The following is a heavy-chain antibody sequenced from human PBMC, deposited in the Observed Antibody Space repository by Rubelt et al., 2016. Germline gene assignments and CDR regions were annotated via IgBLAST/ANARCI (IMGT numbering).Heavy chain of an antibody. V-gene: IGHV4-34*01. J-gene: IGHJ6*02. Sequence: QVQLQQWGAGLLKPWETLSLTCAVYGGSFSGYYWTWIRQPPGKGLEWIGEIDHSGNTNYNSSLKSRVTISVDTSKNQFSLKLTSVTAADTAVYYCARDIGVTGIHSYYYGMDVWGQGTTVTVSS. CDR3: ARDIGVTGIHSYYYGMDV. CDR2: IDHSGNT. CDR1: GGSFSGYY. D-gene: IGHD1-20*01.